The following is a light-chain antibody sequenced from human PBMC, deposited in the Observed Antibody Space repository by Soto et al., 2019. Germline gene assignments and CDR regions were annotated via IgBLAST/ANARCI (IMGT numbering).Light chain of an antibody. V-gene: IGLV2-8*01. Sequence: QSVLTQPPSASGSPGQSVTISCTGTSSDVGGYDYVSWYQQHPGKAPKLILYEVTTRPSGVPDRFSGSKSGNTASLTVSGLQAEDEADYYCSSYAGSNIYVVFGGGTKVTVL. CDR1: SSDVGGYDY. CDR3: SSYAGSNIYVV. J-gene: IGLJ2*01. CDR2: EVT.